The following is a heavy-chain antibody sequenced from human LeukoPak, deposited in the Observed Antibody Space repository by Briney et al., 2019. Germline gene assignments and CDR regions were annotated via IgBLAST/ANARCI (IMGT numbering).Heavy chain of an antibody. CDR3: ARGYCSGGSCYSGFDY. V-gene: IGHV4-34*01. CDR2: INHSGST. Sequence: SEILSLTCAVYGGSFSGYYWNWIRQPPGKGLEWIGEINHSGSTNYNPSLKSRVTISVDTSKNQFSLKLSSVTAADTAVYYCARGYCSGGSCYSGFDYWGQGTLVTVSS. CDR1: GGSFSGYY. J-gene: IGHJ4*02. D-gene: IGHD2-15*01.